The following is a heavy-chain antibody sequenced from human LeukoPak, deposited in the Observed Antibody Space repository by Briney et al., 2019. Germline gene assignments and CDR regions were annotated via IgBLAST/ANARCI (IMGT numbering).Heavy chain of an antibody. J-gene: IGHJ4*02. D-gene: IGHD4-11*01. V-gene: IGHV4-59*01. Sequence: SQTLSLTCTVSGDSISSYYWSWIRQPSGKGLEWIGYIYYSGSTNYNPSLKSRVTISVDTSENQFSLKLSSVTAADTAVYYCARGTTHFDYWGQGALVTVSS. CDR1: GDSISSYY. CDR2: IYYSGST. CDR3: ARGTTHFDY.